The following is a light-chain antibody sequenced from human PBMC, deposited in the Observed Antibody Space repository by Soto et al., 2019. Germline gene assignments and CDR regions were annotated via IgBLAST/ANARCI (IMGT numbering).Light chain of an antibody. CDR2: TAS. CDR1: QDVSSY. J-gene: IGKJ4*01. CDR3: QQINSFPLT. V-gene: IGKV1-9*01. Sequence: DSQLTQSPSFLSASVGDRVTITCRANQDVSSYLAWYQQKPNKAPKLLIYTASTLQRGVPSRFSGSGSGTEFTLTISSLQPEDFATYFCQQINSFPLTFGGGTKVEIK.